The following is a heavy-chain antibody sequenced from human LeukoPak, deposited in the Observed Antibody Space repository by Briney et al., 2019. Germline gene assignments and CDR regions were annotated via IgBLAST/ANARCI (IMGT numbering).Heavy chain of an antibody. J-gene: IGHJ6*03. CDR3: ARSRANQRITMVRGAKSYYYYYMDV. Sequence: SETLSLTCAVSGGSISSSNWWSWVRQPPGKGLEWIGEIYHSGSTNYNPSLKSRVTISVDKSKNQFSLKLSSVTAADTAVYYCARSRANQRITMVRGAKSYYYYYMDVWGKGTTVTVSS. CDR1: GGSISSSNW. CDR2: IYHSGST. D-gene: IGHD3-10*01. V-gene: IGHV4-4*02.